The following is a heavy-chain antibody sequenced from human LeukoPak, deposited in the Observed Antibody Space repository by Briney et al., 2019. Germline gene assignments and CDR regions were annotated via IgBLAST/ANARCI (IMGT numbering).Heavy chain of an antibody. CDR2: IYYSGST. CDR3: ARAGGIAAADYFDY. D-gene: IGHD6-13*01. V-gene: IGHV4-59*01. Sequence: SETLSLTCTVSGGSISSYYWSWIRQPPGKGLEWIGYIYYSGSTNYSPSLKSRVTVSVDTSKNQFSLKLSSVTAADTAVYYCARAGGIAAADYFDYWGQGTLVTVSS. J-gene: IGHJ4*02. CDR1: GGSISSYY.